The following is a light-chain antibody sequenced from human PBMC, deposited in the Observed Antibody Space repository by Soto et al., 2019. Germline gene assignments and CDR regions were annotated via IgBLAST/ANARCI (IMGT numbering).Light chain of an antibody. CDR2: GAS. CDR1: QGISRE. CDR3: QQYRSLPLT. Sequence: DIQMTQSPSSLSASVGDRITISCQASQGISRELNWYQQKPGKGPELLIYGASNLHTGVPSRFSGSASTSGPGTHFSLTITALQPEDVATYYCQQYRSLPLTFGGRTKVEI. J-gene: IGKJ4*01. V-gene: IGKV1-33*01.